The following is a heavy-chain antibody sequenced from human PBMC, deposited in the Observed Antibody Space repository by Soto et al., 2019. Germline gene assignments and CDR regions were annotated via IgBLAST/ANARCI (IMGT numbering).Heavy chain of an antibody. Sequence: GGSLRLSCAASGFTVSSNYMSWVRQAPGKGLEWVSVIYSGGSTYYADSVKGRFTISRDSSKNTLYLQMDRLRVEDTAVYYCARDLSGYYYTAFEIWGQGTMVTVSS. J-gene: IGHJ3*02. CDR1: GFTVSSNY. CDR2: IYSGGST. V-gene: IGHV3-66*01. D-gene: IGHD3-22*01. CDR3: ARDLSGYYYTAFEI.